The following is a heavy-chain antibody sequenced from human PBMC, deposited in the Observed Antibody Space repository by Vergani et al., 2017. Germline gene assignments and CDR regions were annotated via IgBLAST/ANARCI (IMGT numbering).Heavy chain of an antibody. CDR1: GYTFTGYY. V-gene: IGHV1-8*02. D-gene: IGHD3-16*01. CDR2: MNPNSGNT. J-gene: IGHJ4*02. Sequence: VQLVQSGAEVKKPGASVKVSCKASGYTFTGYYMHWVRQAPGQGLEWMGWMNPNSGNTGYAQKFQGRVTMTRNTSISTAYMELSSLRSEDTAVYYCARGQWNGGGGHMITRYWGQGTLVTVSS. CDR3: ARGQWNGGGGHMITRY.